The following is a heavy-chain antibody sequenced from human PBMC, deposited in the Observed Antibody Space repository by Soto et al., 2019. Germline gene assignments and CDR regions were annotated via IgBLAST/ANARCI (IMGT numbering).Heavy chain of an antibody. Sequence: PGGSLRLSCAASGFTFSDYYMSWIRQAPGKGLEYISYISSSSGSTNYADSVKGRFTISRDDAKNSLYLQMISLRAEDTAVYYCAGISRGHWGQGTLVTVSS. CDR2: ISSSSGST. J-gene: IGHJ4*02. CDR3: AGISRGH. CDR1: GFTFSDYY. V-gene: IGHV3-11*06. D-gene: IGHD2-15*01.